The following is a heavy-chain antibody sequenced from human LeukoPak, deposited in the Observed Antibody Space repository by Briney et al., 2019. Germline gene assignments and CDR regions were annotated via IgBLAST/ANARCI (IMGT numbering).Heavy chain of an antibody. J-gene: IGHJ4*02. CDR2: ISSSSSYI. V-gene: IGHV3-21*01. CDR1: GFTFSNAW. Sequence: GGSLRLSCAASGFTFSNAWMSWVRQAPGKGLEWVSAISSSSSYIYYADSVKGRFTISRDNAKNSLYLQMNSLRAEDTAVYYCARDFRSGDLFDYWGQGTLVTVSS. D-gene: IGHD4-17*01. CDR3: ARDFRSGDLFDY.